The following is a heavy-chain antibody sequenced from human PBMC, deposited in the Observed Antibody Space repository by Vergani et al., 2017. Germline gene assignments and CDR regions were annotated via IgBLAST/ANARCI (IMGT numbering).Heavy chain of an antibody. Sequence: QVHLQESGPGVVKPSDTLSLTCTVSGGSMSDFYWTWIRQPAGRGLEWIGRIYPNGNGNYHESLRSRLTMSIDTSRSQFSLSLSSVTAADTAVYYCARGNCGVNFPKYNCLAPWGRGSLVTVSS. D-gene: IGHD2-21*01. V-gene: IGHV4-4*07. CDR1: GGSMSDFY. CDR3: ARGNCGVNFPKYNCLAP. CDR2: IYPNGNG. J-gene: IGHJ5*02.